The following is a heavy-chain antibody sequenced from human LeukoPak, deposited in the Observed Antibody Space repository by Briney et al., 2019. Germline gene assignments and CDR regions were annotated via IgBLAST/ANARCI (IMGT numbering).Heavy chain of an antibody. CDR1: GFSLSTSGVG. V-gene: IGHV2-5*02. CDR3: AHRASIQLWIRAPDAFDI. CDR2: IYWDDDK. J-gene: IGHJ3*02. D-gene: IGHD5-18*01. Sequence: SGPTLVNPTQTLTLTCTFSGFSLSTSGVGVGWIRQPPGKALEWLALIYWDDDKRYSPSLKSRLTITKDTSKNQVVLTMTNMDPGDTATYYCAHRASIQLWIRAPDAFDIWGQGTMVTVSS.